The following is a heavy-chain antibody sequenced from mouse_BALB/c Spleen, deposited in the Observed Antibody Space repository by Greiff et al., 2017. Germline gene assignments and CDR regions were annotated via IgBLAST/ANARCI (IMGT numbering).Heavy chain of an antibody. CDR2: IYPYNGGT. J-gene: IGHJ3*01. Sequence: VQLQQSGPELVKPGASVKISCKASGYTFTDYNMHWVKQSHGKSLEWIGYIYPYNGGTGYNQKFKSKATLTVDNSSSTAYMELRSLTSEDSAVYYCARGDYYDGSSYFAYWGQGTLVTVAA. D-gene: IGHD1-1*01. CDR1: GYTFTDYN. CDR3: ARGDYYDGSSYFAY. V-gene: IGHV1S29*02.